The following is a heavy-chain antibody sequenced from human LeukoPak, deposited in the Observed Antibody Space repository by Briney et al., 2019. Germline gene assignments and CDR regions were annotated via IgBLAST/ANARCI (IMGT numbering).Heavy chain of an antibody. Sequence: SETLSLTCTVSGGSISSYYWSWIRQPPGKGLEWIGYIYYSGSTNYNPSLKSRVTISVDTPKNQFSLKLSSVTAADTAVYYCAREVGYCSGGSCYSGGWFDPWGQGTLVTVSS. J-gene: IGHJ5*02. CDR3: AREVGYCSGGSCYSGGWFDP. CDR2: IYYSGST. D-gene: IGHD2-15*01. V-gene: IGHV4-59*01. CDR1: GGSISSYY.